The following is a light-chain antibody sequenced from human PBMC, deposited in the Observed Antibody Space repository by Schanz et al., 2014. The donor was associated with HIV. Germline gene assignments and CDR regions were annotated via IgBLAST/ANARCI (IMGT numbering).Light chain of an antibody. V-gene: IGKV1-5*03. CDR1: QSIGHW. J-gene: IGKJ1*01. Sequence: DIQMTQSPSTLSASVGDRVTIACRASQSIGHWLAWYQQKPGKAPNPLIYQASTLKIGVPSRFSGSGSGTEFTLTISSLQPDDFATYYCQQYAVSSWTFGLGTRVQSK. CDR2: QAS. CDR3: QQYAVSSWT.